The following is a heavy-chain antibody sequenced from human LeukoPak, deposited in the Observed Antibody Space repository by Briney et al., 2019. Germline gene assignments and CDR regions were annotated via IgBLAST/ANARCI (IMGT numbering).Heavy chain of an antibody. Sequence: PGGSLRLSCAASRFTFGDYDMHWVRQAPGKGLEWVSLIRADGGTTHYADSVKGRFTISRDNSKNSLYLQMSSLRTEDTALYYCARDNTGSYEYWGQGTLVTVSP. J-gene: IGHJ4*02. CDR3: ARDNTGSYEY. D-gene: IGHD1-26*01. CDR2: IRADGGTT. CDR1: RFTFGDYD. V-gene: IGHV3-43*02.